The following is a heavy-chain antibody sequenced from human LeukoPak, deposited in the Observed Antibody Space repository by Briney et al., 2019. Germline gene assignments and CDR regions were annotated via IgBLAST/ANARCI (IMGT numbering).Heavy chain of an antibody. CDR3: ARDSGPRPYYYYYMDV. V-gene: IGHV4-31*03. CDR2: IYYSGST. J-gene: IGHJ6*03. CDR1: GGSISSGGYS. D-gene: IGHD3-10*01. Sequence: SETLSLTCTVSGGSISSGGYSWSWIRQHPGKGLEWIGYIYYSGSTYYNPSLKSRVTISVDTSKNQFSLKLSSVTAADTAVYYCARDSGPRPYYYYYMDVWGKGTTVTVSS.